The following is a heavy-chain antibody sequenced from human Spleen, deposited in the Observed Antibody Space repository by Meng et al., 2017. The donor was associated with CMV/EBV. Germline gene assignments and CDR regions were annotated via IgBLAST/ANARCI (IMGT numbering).Heavy chain of an antibody. Sequence: GGSLRLSCAASGFSFGSYGMQWDRQAPGKGLEWVAFIRYDGNNKDYGDSVKGRFTVSRDNSKNMVYLQMNSLRAEDTAVYYCAKDDSAYFDFRSGYSTPPDYGGQGTLVTVSS. V-gene: IGHV3-30*02. CDR1: GFSFGSYG. CDR2: IRYDGNNK. J-gene: IGHJ4*02. D-gene: IGHD3-3*01. CDR3: AKDDSAYFDFRSGYSTPPDY.